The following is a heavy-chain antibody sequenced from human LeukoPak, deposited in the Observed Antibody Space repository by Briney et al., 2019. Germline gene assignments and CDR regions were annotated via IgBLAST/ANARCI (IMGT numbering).Heavy chain of an antibody. D-gene: IGHD3-22*01. CDR2: INHSGST. V-gene: IGHV4-34*01. Sequence: SETLSLTCAVYGGSFSSYYWSWIRQPPGKGLEWIGEINHSGSTNYNPSLKSRVTISVDTSKNQFSLKLSSVTAADTAVYYCARAREYTYYYDSSGYPRHTKHDAFDIWGQGTMVTVSS. CDR3: ARAREYTYYYDSSGYPRHTKHDAFDI. CDR1: GGSFSSYY. J-gene: IGHJ3*02.